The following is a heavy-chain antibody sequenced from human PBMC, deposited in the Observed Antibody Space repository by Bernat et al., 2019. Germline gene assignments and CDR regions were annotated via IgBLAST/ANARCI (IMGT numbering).Heavy chain of an antibody. D-gene: IGHD3-10*01. V-gene: IGHV1-2*04. CDR1: GYTFTGYY. CDR3: ARDKQVMVRGVTKNPLDY. J-gene: IGHJ4*02. Sequence: QVQLVQSGAEVKKPGASVKVSCKASGYTFTGYYMHWVRQAPGQGLEWMGWINPNSGGTNYAQKFQGWVTMTRDTSISTAYMELSRLRSDDTAVYYCARDKQVMVRGVTKNPLDYWGQGTLVTVSS. CDR2: INPNSGGT.